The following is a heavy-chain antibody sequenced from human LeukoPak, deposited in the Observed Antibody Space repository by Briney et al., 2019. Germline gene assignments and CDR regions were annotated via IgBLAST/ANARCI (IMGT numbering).Heavy chain of an antibody. V-gene: IGHV3-23*01. Sequence: GGSLRLSCTVSGFTFGNHDMSWVRQAPGKGLEWVAGITAGGSSTHTSGSVKGRFTISRDNSKNTLFLQMNSLRVEDTAIYYCAKEGVASGPWGQGTLVTVSS. CDR3: AKEGVASGP. CDR1: GFTFGNHD. J-gene: IGHJ5*02. D-gene: IGHD2-8*02. CDR2: ITAGGSST.